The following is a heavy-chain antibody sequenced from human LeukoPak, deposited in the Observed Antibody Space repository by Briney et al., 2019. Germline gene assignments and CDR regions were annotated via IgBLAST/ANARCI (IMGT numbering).Heavy chain of an antibody. CDR3: AREPVTRRTRINWFDP. D-gene: IGHD1-14*01. CDR2: INPNSGGT. CDR1: GGTFSSYA. Sequence: GASVKVSCKASGGTFSSYAISWVRQAPGQGLEWMGWINPNSGGTNYAQKFQGRVTMTRDTSISTAYMELSRLRSDDTAMYYCAREPVTRRTRINWFDPWGQGTLVTVSS. V-gene: IGHV1-2*02. J-gene: IGHJ5*02.